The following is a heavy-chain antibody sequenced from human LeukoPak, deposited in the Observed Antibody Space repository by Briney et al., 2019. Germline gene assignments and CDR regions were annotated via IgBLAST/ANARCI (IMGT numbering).Heavy chain of an antibody. CDR3: ARLNGGY. CDR2: IDYSGST. J-gene: IGHJ4*02. CDR1: GGSISDYY. Sequence: SETLSLTCTVSGGSISDYYWSWIRQPPGRGLEWIGYIDYSGSTNYNPSLKSRVTISVDTSKNQFSLKVTSVTAADTAVYYCARLNGGYWGQGTLVTVSS. V-gene: IGHV4-59*08. D-gene: IGHD1-1*01.